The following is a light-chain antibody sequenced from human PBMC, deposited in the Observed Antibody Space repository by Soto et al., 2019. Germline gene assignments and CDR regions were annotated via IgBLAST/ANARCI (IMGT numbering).Light chain of an antibody. Sequence: DIQMTQSPSSLSASVGDRVTITCRASQNINNYLNWYQQKPGKAPKLLIHAASSFQSVVPSRFSGSGYGTDFTLTINSLQHEDFASYYCQQSYSAPWTFGQGTKVEIK. CDR3: QQSYSAPWT. CDR1: QNINNY. V-gene: IGKV1-39*01. J-gene: IGKJ1*01. CDR2: AAS.